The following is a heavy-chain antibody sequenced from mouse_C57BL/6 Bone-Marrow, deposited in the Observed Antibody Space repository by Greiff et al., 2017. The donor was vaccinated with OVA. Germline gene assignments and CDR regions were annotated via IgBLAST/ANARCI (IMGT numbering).Heavy chain of an antibody. CDR3: TRRGHYYGSSWYFDY. CDR1: GYTFTDYE. Sequence: VQLQESGAELVRPGASVTLSCKASGYTFTDYEMHWVKQTPVHGLEWIGAIDPETGGTAYNQKFKGKAILTADKSSSTAYMELRSLTSEDAAVYYCTRRGHYYGSSWYFDYWGQGTTLTVSS. D-gene: IGHD1-1*01. V-gene: IGHV1-15*01. CDR2: IDPETGGT. J-gene: IGHJ2*01.